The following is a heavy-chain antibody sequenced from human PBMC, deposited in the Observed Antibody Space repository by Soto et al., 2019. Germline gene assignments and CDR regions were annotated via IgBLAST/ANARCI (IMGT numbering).Heavy chain of an antibody. CDR1: GGTFSSYA. V-gene: IGHV1-69*01. J-gene: IGHJ6*02. Sequence: QVQLVQSGAEVKKPGSSVKVSCKASGGTFSSYAISWVRQAPGQGLEWMGGIIPIFGTANYAQKFQGRVTITADESTSTAXXXLXXXXXXXTAXXYXXXXAXRYYYYGMDVWGQGTTVTVSS. CDR3: XXXAXRYYYYGMDV. CDR2: IIPIFGTA.